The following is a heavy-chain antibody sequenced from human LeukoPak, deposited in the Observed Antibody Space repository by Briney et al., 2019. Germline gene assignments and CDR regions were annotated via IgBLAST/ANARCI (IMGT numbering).Heavy chain of an antibody. CDR3: ARAPVGPASFNSDYFDY. CDR1: GGSISSGGYY. Sequence: SQTLSLTCTVSGGSISSGGYYWGWIRQHPGKGLEWIGYIYYSGSTYYNPSLKSRVTISVDTSKNQFSLKLSSVTAADTAVYYCARAPVGPASFNSDYFDYWGQGTLVTVSS. V-gene: IGHV4-31*03. D-gene: IGHD2-2*01. J-gene: IGHJ4*02. CDR2: IYYSGST.